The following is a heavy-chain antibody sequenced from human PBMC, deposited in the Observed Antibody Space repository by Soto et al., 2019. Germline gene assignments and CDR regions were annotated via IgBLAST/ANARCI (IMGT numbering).Heavy chain of an antibody. V-gene: IGHV4-34*01. D-gene: IGHD3-10*01. J-gene: IGHJ5*02. CDR2: INHSGST. CDR3: ARGLLITMVRGVIIRSAGNYSNWFDP. Sequence: SSETLSLTCAVYGGSFSGYYWSWIRQPPGKGLEWIGEINHSGSTNYNPSLKSRVTISVDTSKNQFSLKLSSVTAADTAVYYCARGLLITMVRGVIIRSAGNYSNWFDPWGQGTLVTVSS. CDR1: GGSFSGYY.